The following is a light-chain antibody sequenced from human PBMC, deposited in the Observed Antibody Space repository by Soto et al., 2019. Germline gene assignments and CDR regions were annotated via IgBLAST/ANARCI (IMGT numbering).Light chain of an antibody. CDR1: QSVDSY. Sequence: EIVLTQSPASLSWSPGERASLSCRASQSVDSYLVWYQQKPGQAPRLLISGASNRATGIAARFSGSGSGTDFTLTINSLEPEDFAVYYCQQRNNWPITFGQGTRLEIK. J-gene: IGKJ5*01. CDR2: GAS. V-gene: IGKV3-11*01. CDR3: QQRNNWPIT.